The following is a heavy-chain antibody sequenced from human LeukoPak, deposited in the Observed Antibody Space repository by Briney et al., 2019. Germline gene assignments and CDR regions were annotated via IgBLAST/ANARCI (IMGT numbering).Heavy chain of an antibody. CDR3: AKDRRDSSGPGTDY. V-gene: IGHV3-23*01. Sequence: GGSLRLSCAASGFTFTSYAMSWIRQAPGKGLEWVSAISAGGENTYYADSVKGRFTISRDNSKNTLYLQMNSLRAEDTAVYYCAKDRRDSSGPGTDYWGQGTLVTVSS. J-gene: IGHJ4*02. CDR1: GFTFTSYA. D-gene: IGHD3-22*01. CDR2: ISAGGENT.